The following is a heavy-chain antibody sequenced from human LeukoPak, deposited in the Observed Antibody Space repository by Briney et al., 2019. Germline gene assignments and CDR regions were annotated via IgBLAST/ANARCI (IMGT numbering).Heavy chain of an antibody. CDR1: GFTFSGYW. J-gene: IGHJ4*02. CDR2: IKQDGYEK. Sequence: GGSLRLSCAASGFTFSGYWMSWVRQTPEKGLEWVANIKQDGYEKYYVDSVKGRFTISRDNAKNSLYLQMNSLRADDTAVYYCARVRYCDYWGQGTLVTVSS. CDR3: ARVRYCDY. D-gene: IGHD1-14*01. V-gene: IGHV3-7*01.